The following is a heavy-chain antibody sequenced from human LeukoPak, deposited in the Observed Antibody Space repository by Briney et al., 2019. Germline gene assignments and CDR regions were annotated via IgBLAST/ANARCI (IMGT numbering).Heavy chain of an antibody. CDR2: INWNGGST. CDR1: GFTFDDYG. V-gene: IGHV3-20*04. J-gene: IGHJ5*02. Sequence: GGSLRLSCAASGFTFDDYGMSWVRQAPGKGLEWVSGINWNGGSTGYADSVKGRFTISRDNAKNSLYLQMNGLRAEDTALYYCARERYCSGGSCRTGLNWFDPWGQGTLVTVSS. D-gene: IGHD2-15*01. CDR3: ARERYCSGGSCRTGLNWFDP.